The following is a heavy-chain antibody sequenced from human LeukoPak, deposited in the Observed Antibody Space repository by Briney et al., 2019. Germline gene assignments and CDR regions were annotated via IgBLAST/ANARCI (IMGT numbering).Heavy chain of an antibody. CDR2: ISSSGSTI. CDR1: GFTFSNYY. J-gene: IGHJ4*02. D-gene: IGHD2-2*01. Sequence: PGGSLRLPCAASGFTFSNYYMSWNRQAPGKGLEWVSYISSSGSTIYYADSVKGRFPISRDNAKNSLYLQMNSLRAEDTAVYYCARTQPRAAYDYWGQGTLVTVSS. V-gene: IGHV3-11*01. CDR3: ARTQPRAAYDY.